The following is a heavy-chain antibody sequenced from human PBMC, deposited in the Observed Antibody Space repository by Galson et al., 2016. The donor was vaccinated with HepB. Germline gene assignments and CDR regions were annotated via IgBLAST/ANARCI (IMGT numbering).Heavy chain of an antibody. Sequence: SLRLSCAASGFTFSDYWMSWVRQAPGKGLEWVINIKQDGGRSDYVDSVKGRFTISRDNAKRSLYLQMNSLLAEDTGVYYCAREGPYSAFDVWGQGTMVTVSS. CDR3: AREGPYSAFDV. D-gene: IGHD2-21*01. CDR1: GFTFSDYW. CDR2: IKQDGGRS. J-gene: IGHJ3*01. V-gene: IGHV3-7*03.